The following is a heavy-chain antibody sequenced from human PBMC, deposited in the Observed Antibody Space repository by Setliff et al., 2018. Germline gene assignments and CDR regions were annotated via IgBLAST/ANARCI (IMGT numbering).Heavy chain of an antibody. CDR2: MNPNSGNT. CDR1: GYTFTSYD. V-gene: IGHV1-8*02. Sequence: ASVKVSCKASGYTFTSYDINWVRQATGQGLEWMGWMNPNSGNTGYAQKFQGRVTMTRNTSISTAYMELSSLRSEDTAVYYCARRVGSVGIQLPDYWGQGTLGTVS. D-gene: IGHD5-18*01. CDR3: ARRVGSVGIQLPDY. J-gene: IGHJ4*02.